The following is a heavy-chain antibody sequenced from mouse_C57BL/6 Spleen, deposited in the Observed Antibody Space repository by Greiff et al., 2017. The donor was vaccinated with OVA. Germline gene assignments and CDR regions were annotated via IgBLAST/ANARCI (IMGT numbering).Heavy chain of an antibody. J-gene: IGHJ1*03. CDR1: GYTFTSYW. V-gene: IGHV1-69*01. D-gene: IGHD1-1*01. CDR2: IDPSESYT. CDR3: ARSGDYYGSSYNWYFDV. Sequence: QVQLKQPGAELVMPGASVKLSCKASGYTFTSYWMHWVKQRPGQGLEWIGEIDPSESYTNYNQKFKGKSTLTVDKSSSTAYMQLSSLTSEDSAVYYCARSGDYYGSSYNWYFDVWGTGTTVTVSS.